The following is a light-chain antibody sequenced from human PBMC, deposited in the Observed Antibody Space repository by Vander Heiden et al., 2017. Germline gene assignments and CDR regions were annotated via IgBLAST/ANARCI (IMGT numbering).Light chain of an antibody. V-gene: IGKV4-1*01. CDR1: QSVLYSSNNKNY. Sequence: IVITQSPYSLAVSLGERATINCKSSQSVLYSSNNKNYLAWYQQKPGQPPKLLIYWASTRESGVPDRFSGSGSGTDFTLTISSLQAEDVAVYYCQQDDSTPLTFGGGTKVEIK. CDR2: WAS. CDR3: QQDDSTPLT. J-gene: IGKJ4*01.